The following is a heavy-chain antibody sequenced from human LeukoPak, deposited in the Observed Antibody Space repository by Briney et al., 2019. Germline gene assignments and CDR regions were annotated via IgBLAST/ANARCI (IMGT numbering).Heavy chain of an antibody. J-gene: IGHJ3*02. CDR3: ARGKHNSGWYGRAFDI. D-gene: IGHD6-19*01. CDR1: GLIVSSNY. V-gene: IGHV3-53*01. Sequence: PGGSLRLSCAASGLIVSSNYMSWVRQAPGKGLEWVSVIYSGGNTYYADSVKGRFTISRDNSKNTLYLQMNSLRAEDTAVYYCARGKHNSGWYGRAFDIWGQGTMVTVSS. CDR2: IYSGGNT.